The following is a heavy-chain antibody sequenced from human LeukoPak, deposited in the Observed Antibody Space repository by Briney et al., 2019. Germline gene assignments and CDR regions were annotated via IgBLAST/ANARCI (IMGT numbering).Heavy chain of an antibody. CDR3: ARGDIYYYYMDV. CDR2: INPNSGGT. CDR1: GYTFTGYY. Sequence: ASVKVSCKASGYTFTGYYMHRVRQAPGQGLEWMGWINPNSGGTNYAQKFQGRVSMTRDTSISTAYMELSRLRSDDTAVYYCARGDIYYYYMDVWGKGTTVTVSS. V-gene: IGHV1-2*02. J-gene: IGHJ6*03. D-gene: IGHD3-9*01.